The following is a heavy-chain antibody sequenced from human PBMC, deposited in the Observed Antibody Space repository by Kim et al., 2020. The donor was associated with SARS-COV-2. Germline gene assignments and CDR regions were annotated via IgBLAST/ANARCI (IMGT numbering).Heavy chain of an antibody. J-gene: IGHJ6*02. CDR3: AKGLGYCSGGSSWKCYYYGMDV. Sequence: GGSLRLSCAASGFTFSSYAMSWVRQAPGKGLEWVSAISGSGGSTYYADSVKGRFTISRDNSKNTLYLQMNSLRAEDTAVYYCAKGLGYCSGGSSWKCYYYGMDVWGQGTTVTVSS. D-gene: IGHD2-15*01. CDR1: GFTFSSYA. CDR2: ISGSGGST. V-gene: IGHV3-23*01.